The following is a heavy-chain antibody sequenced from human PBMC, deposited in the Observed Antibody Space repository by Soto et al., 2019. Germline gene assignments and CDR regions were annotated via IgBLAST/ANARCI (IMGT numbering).Heavy chain of an antibody. V-gene: IGHV1-69*01. D-gene: IGHD3-16*02. Sequence: QVQLVQSGAEVKKPGSSVKVSCKASGGTFSSYAISWVRQAPGQGLEWMGGIIPIFGTANYAQKFQGRVTITADESTSTAYMELGGLSSEDTAVYYCATVWGSYRTFDYWGQGNLVTVSS. CDR3: ATVWGSYRTFDY. CDR2: IIPIFGTA. J-gene: IGHJ4*02. CDR1: GGTFSSYA.